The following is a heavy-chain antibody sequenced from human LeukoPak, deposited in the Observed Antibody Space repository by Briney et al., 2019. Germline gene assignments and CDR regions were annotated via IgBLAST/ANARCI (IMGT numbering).Heavy chain of an antibody. CDR3: ARVNYYDSSGYYSRPNAFDI. J-gene: IGHJ3*02. CDR1: GFTFSNYG. Sequence: GGTLRLSCAASGFTFSNYGLSWVRQAPGKGLEWVSGITGSGGSTYYADSVKGRFTISRDNSKNTLYLQMNSLRAEDTAVYYCARVNYYDSSGYYSRPNAFDIWGQGTMVTVSS. V-gene: IGHV3-23*01. CDR2: ITGSGGST. D-gene: IGHD3-22*01.